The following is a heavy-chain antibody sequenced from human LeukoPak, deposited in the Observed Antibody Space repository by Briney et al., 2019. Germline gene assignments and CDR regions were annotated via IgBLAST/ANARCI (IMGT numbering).Heavy chain of an antibody. CDR2: IKQDGSEK. J-gene: IGHJ6*03. CDR1: GFTFSSYW. V-gene: IGHV3-7*01. CDR3: ARSGAQHRYYYYYYYMDV. D-gene: IGHD1-14*01. Sequence: PGGSLRLSCAASGFTFSSYWMSWVRQAPGKGLEWVANIKQDGSEKYYVDSVKGRFTISRDNAKNSLYLQMNSLRAEDTAVYYCARSGAQHRYYYYYYYMDVWGKGTTVTVSS.